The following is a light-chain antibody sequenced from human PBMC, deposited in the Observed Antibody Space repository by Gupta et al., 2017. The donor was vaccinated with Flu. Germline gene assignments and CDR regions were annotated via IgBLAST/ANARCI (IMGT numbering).Light chain of an antibody. J-gene: IGLJ3*02. Sequence: ITIFSTGTSSVIGGYDFVSWYRQVPGKAPNLIIYEVSRRPSGVANRFSGSKSDNTASLTISGLQADDEGDYYCNSDTSSTTPGVFGGGTKLSVL. V-gene: IGLV2-14*01. CDR3: NSDTSSTTPGV. CDR2: EVS. CDR1: SSVIGGYDF.